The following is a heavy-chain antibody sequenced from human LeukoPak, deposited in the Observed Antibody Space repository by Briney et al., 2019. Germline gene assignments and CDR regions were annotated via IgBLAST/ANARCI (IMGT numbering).Heavy chain of an antibody. CDR1: GYTFTDCY. CDR2: INPNSGGT. V-gene: IGHV1-2*06. D-gene: IGHD2-2*01. Sequence: ASVKVSCKASGYTFTDCYMHWVRQAPGQGLEWMGRINPNSGGTNYAQKFQGRVTMTTDTSTSTAYMELRSLRSDDTAVYYCARDGGSSTSKDADYWGQGTLVTVSS. CDR3: ARDGGSSTSKDADY. J-gene: IGHJ4*02.